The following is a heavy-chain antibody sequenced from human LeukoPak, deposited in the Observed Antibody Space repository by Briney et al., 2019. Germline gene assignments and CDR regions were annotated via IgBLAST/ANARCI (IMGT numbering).Heavy chain of an antibody. CDR1: GGSISSYY. J-gene: IGHJ4*02. Sequence: SETLSLTCTVSGGSISSYYWSWIRQPAGKGLEWIGRIYTSGSTNYNPSLKSRVTMSVDASKNQFSLNLSSVTAADTAVFYCARDDILTGYIYWGQGTLVTVSS. CDR2: IYTSGST. CDR3: ARDDILTGYIY. V-gene: IGHV4-4*07. D-gene: IGHD3-9*01.